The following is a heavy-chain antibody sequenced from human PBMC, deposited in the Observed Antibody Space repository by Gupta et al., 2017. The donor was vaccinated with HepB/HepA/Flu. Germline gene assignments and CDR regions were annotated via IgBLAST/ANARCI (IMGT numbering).Heavy chain of an antibody. V-gene: IGHV3-23*01. D-gene: IGHD6-6*01. CDR2: IRGGGGGT. CDR3: AKATGGWSSSSRRYFDL. CDR1: AFTFSSYA. J-gene: IGHJ2*01. Sequence: EVQLLESGGGLVQPGGSLRLSCAASAFTFSSYAMSWIRQAPGKGLVWVSGIRGGGGGTYYAESVEGRFTMSRDNSKSTLYLQMNSLRVEDTAVYFCAKATGGWSSSSRRYFDLWGRGTLVTVSS.